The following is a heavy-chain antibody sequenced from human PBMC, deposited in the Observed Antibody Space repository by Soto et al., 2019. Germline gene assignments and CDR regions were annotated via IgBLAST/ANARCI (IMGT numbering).Heavy chain of an antibody. CDR1: GFTFSSYS. J-gene: IGHJ2*01. D-gene: IGHD3-22*01. Sequence: VGSLRLSCAASGFTFSSYSMNWVRQAPGKGLEWVSYISSSSSTIYYADSVKGRFTISRDNAKNSLYLQMNSLRDEDTAVYYCASQYYYDSSGYYPTYWYFDLWGRGTLVTVSS. CDR3: ASQYYYDSSGYYPTYWYFDL. CDR2: ISSSSSTI. V-gene: IGHV3-48*02.